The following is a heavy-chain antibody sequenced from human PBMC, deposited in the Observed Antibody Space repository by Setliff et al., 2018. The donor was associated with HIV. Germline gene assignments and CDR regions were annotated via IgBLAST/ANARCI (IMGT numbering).Heavy chain of an antibody. V-gene: IGHV1-69*13. CDR2: IIPVFGTT. D-gene: IGHD3-22*01. CDR3: ARGGVYYYDSSGWSMDY. Sequence: ASVKVSCKASGGTFSSYAISWVRQAPGQGLDWMGGIIPVFGTTNYAQKFQGRVTITADESTSTAYMELSSLRSEDTAVYYCARGGVYYYDSSGWSMDYWGQGTLVTVPQ. J-gene: IGHJ4*02. CDR1: GGTFSSYA.